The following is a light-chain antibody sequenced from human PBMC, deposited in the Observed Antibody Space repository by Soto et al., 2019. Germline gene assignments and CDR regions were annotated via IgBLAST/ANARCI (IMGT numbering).Light chain of an antibody. CDR3: QQYNSYSWT. J-gene: IGKJ1*01. Sequence: DIQMTQSHSSLSASVGDRVTITCRASQSISSWLAWYQQKPGKAPKLLIYDASSLESGVPSRFSGSGSGTEFTITISSLQPDDFATYYCQQYNSYSWTFGQGTKVDSK. V-gene: IGKV1-5*01. CDR1: QSISSW. CDR2: DAS.